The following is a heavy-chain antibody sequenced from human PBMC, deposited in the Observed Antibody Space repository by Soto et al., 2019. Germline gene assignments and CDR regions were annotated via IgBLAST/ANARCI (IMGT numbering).Heavy chain of an antibody. V-gene: IGHV1-2*04. D-gene: IGHD6-19*01. CDR3: ARESYPLRDSSGWSTSYYFDY. J-gene: IGHJ4*02. CDR1: GYTFTGYY. CDR2: INPNSGGT. Sequence: GASVKVSCKASGYTFTGYYMHWVRQAPGQGLEWMGWINPNSGGTNYAQKFQGWVTMTRDTSISTAYMELSRLRSDDTAVYYCARESYPLRDSSGWSTSYYFDYWGQGTLVTVSS.